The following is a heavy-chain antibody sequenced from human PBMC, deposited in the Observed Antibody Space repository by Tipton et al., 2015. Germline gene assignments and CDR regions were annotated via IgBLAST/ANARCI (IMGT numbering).Heavy chain of an antibody. J-gene: IGHJ3*02. CDR3: ARTGYCSGGSCYFDAFDI. CDR2: IQFSGAT. Sequence: TLSLTCTVSSDSINKYYWSWIRQPPGKELEWIGYIQFSGATNYNPSLESRVSISVDTSKTQFSLNLSSVTAADTAGYYCARTGYCSGGSCYFDAFDIWGRGTMVTVSS. CDR1: SDSINKYY. D-gene: IGHD2-15*01. V-gene: IGHV4-59*01.